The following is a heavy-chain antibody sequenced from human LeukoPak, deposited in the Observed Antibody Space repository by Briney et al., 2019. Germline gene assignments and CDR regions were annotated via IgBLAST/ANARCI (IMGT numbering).Heavy chain of an antibody. V-gene: IGHV3-23*01. Sequence: GGSLRLSCAASGFTFTSYAMSWVRQAPGKGLEWVSAISGSGGSTYYADSVKGRFTISRDNSKNTLYLQMNSLRAEDTAVYYCAKYFDWLYQAENWFDPWGQGTLVTVSS. CDR3: AKYFDWLYQAENWFDP. CDR2: ISGSGGST. CDR1: GFTFTSYA. D-gene: IGHD3-9*01. J-gene: IGHJ5*02.